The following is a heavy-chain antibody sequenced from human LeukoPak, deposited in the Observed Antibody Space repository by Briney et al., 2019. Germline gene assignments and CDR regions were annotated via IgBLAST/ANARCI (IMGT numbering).Heavy chain of an antibody. Sequence: SETLSLTCAVYGGSFSGYYWSWIRQPPGKGLEWIGEINHSGSTNYNPSLKSRVTISVDTSKNQFSLKLSSVTAADTAVYYCASSCSSTSCPNNWFDPWGQGTLVTVSS. CDR1: GGSFSGYY. J-gene: IGHJ5*02. CDR3: ASSCSSTSCPNNWFDP. CDR2: INHSGST. D-gene: IGHD2-2*01. V-gene: IGHV4-34*01.